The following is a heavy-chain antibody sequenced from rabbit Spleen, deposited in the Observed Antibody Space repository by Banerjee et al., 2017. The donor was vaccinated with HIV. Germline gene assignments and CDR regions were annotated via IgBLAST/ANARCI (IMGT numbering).Heavy chain of an antibody. V-gene: IGHV1S40*01. CDR3: ARDPAGIYDADTREGTL. CDR2: ISGGDSGTT. D-gene: IGHD4-2*01. CDR1: GFSFSDTYF. Sequence: QSLEESGGDLVKPGASLTLTCTASGFSFSDTYFLHWVRQAPGKGLEWIGCISGGDSGTTYYATWEKGRFTLTKTSSTTVTLQMTRLTAADTASYFCARDPAGIYDADTREGTLWGPGTLVTVS. J-gene: IGHJ4*01.